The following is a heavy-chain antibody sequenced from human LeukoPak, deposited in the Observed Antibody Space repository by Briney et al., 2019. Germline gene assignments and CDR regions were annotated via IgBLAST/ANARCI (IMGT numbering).Heavy chain of an antibody. CDR2: IYYSGST. CDR1: GGSISSGGYY. CDR3: ARVGTYCSSTSCYSPIVWFDP. V-gene: IGHV4-31*03. J-gene: IGHJ5*02. Sequence: SQTLSLTCTVSGGSISSGGYYWSWIRQHPGKGLEWIGYIYYSGSTYYNPSLKSRATISVDTSKNQFSLKLSSVTAADTAVYYCARVGTYCSSTSCYSPIVWFDPWGQGTLVTVSS. D-gene: IGHD2-2*01.